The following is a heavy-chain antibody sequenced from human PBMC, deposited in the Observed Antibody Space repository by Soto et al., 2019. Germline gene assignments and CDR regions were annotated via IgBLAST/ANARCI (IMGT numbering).Heavy chain of an antibody. Sequence: EVQLLESGGGLVQPGGSLRLSCAASGFTFSSYAMSWVRQAPGKGLEWVSAISGSGGSTYYADSVKGRFTISRDNSKNTLYLQMNSLRAEDTAVYYCAKDSHLLPCWELSSHVDYWGQGTLVTVSS. J-gene: IGHJ4*02. CDR2: ISGSGGST. CDR1: GFTFSSYA. V-gene: IGHV3-23*01. D-gene: IGHD1-26*01. CDR3: AKDSHLLPCWELSSHVDY.